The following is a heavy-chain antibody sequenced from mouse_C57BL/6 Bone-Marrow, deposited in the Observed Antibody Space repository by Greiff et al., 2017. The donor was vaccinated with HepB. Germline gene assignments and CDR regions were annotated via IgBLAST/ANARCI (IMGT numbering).Heavy chain of an antibody. D-gene: IGHD1-1*01. CDR1: GFTFSSYA. Sequence: EVKLMESGGGLVKPGGSLKLSCAASGFTFSSYAMSWVRQTPEKRLEWVATISDGGSYTYYPDNVKGRFTISRDNAKNNLYLQMSHLKSEDTAMYYCAREDYYGSSYSAAWFAYWGQGTLVTVSA. CDR2: ISDGGSYT. V-gene: IGHV5-4*01. CDR3: AREDYYGSSYSAAWFAY. J-gene: IGHJ3*01.